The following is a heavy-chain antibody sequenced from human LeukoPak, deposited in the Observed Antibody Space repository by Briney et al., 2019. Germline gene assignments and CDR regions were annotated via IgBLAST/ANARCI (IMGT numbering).Heavy chain of an antibody. V-gene: IGHV4-59*01. Sequence: PSETLSLTCTVSGGSISGYYWSWIRQPPGKGLEWIGYIYYSGSTNYNPSLKSRVTISVDTSKNQFSLKLSSVTAADTAVYYCARGSYSSGWYFDYWGQGTLVTVSS. CDR2: IYYSGST. J-gene: IGHJ4*02. CDR3: ARGSYSSGWYFDY. D-gene: IGHD6-19*01. CDR1: GGSISGYY.